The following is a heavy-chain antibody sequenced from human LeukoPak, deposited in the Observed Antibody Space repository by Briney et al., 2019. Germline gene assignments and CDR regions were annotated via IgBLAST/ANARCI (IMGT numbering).Heavy chain of an antibody. V-gene: IGHV4-59*11. J-gene: IGHJ4*02. CDR2: IHSSGST. Sequence: SETLSLTCTVSGGSLSGHFWSWFRRPPGKGLENIGYIHSSGSTNYNPSCKSRVTVSLEMSKNQFSLSLSSVTAADTAVYYCARDPGGTDWYNFDFWGQGILVTVS. CDR3: ARDPGGTDWYNFDF. D-gene: IGHD3-9*01. CDR1: GGSLSGHF.